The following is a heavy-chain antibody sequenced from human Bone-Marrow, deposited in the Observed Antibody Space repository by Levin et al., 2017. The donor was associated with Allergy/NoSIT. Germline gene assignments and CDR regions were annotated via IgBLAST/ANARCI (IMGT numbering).Heavy chain of an antibody. J-gene: IGHJ3*02. CDR1: GDSISSGGSY. V-gene: IGHV4-31*03. CDR2: IYYTGST. Sequence: MPSETLSLTCSVSGDSISSGGSYWNWVRQHPGKGLEWIGYIYYTGSTYFNPSLESRVTISVDTSKNQFSLRLSSVTAADTAMFYCARAEYSSSWVPAFDIWGRGKVVTVSS. CDR3: ARAEYSSSWVPAFDI. D-gene: IGHD6-13*01.